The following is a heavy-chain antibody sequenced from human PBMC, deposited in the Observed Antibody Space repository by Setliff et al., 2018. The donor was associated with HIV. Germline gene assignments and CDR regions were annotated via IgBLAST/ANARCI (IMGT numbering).Heavy chain of an antibody. Sequence: PGGSLRLSCAASGFTFSSYSMNWVRQAPGKGLEWVSYISSSSSTIYYADSVKGRFTISRDNAKNSLYLQMNSLRAEDTAVYYCARALLGIPSWRSAFDIWGQGTMVTVSS. CDR2: ISSSSSTI. J-gene: IGHJ3*02. CDR1: GFTFSSYS. D-gene: IGHD7-27*01. CDR3: ARALLGIPSWRSAFDI. V-gene: IGHV3-48*01.